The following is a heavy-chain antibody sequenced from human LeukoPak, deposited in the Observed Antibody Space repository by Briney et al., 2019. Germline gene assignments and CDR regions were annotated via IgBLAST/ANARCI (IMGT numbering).Heavy chain of an antibody. J-gene: IGHJ4*02. D-gene: IGHD3-16*02. CDR1: GSTFNSFA. Sequence: QPGGSLRLSCAASGSTFNSFAMNWVRQAPGKGLEWVSSVSGSDGSSHYADFVKGRFTISRDNSKNTLHLQMNSLRAEDTAVYYCAKSLGVGGYTRYKGFDQWGQGTLVTVSS. V-gene: IGHV3-23*01. CDR2: VSGSDGSS. CDR3: AKSLGVGGYTRYKGFDQ.